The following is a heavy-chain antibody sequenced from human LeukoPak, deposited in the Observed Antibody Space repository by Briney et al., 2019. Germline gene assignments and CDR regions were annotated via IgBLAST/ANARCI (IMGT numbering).Heavy chain of an antibody. Sequence: GGSLRLSCAASGFTFSSYSMNWVRQAPGKGLEWVSSISSSSSYIYYADSVKGRFTISRDNAKNSLYLQMNSLRAEDTAVYYCARDLWYSSSHYYGMDVWGQGTTVTVSS. CDR3: ARDLWYSSSHYYGMDV. V-gene: IGHV3-21*01. J-gene: IGHJ6*02. CDR2: ISSSSSYI. CDR1: GFTFSSYS. D-gene: IGHD2-21*01.